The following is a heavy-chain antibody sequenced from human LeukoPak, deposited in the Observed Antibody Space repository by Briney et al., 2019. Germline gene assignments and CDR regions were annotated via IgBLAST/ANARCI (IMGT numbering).Heavy chain of an antibody. CDR3: ARDGPPIIAAAGGWFDP. D-gene: IGHD6-13*01. Sequence: ASVKVSCKASGYTFTSYAMNWVRQAPGQGLEWMGWINTNTGNPMYAQGFTGRFVFSLDTSVSTAYLQISSLKAEDTAVYYCARDGPPIIAAAGGWFDPWGQGTLVTVSS. V-gene: IGHV7-4-1*02. CDR2: INTNTGNP. J-gene: IGHJ5*02. CDR1: GYTFTSYA.